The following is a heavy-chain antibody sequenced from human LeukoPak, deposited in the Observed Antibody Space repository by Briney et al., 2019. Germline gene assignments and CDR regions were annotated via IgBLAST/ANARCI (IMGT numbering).Heavy chain of an antibody. CDR2: ISGSGGST. Sequence: PGGSLRLSCAASGFTFSSYAMSWVRQAPGKGLEWVSAISGSGGSTYYADSVKGRFTISRDNSKNTLYLQMNSLRAEDTAVYYCAKGDDYGDYFRSYYFDYWGQGTLVTVSS. CDR1: GFTFSSYA. V-gene: IGHV3-23*01. CDR3: AKGDDYGDYFRSYYFDY. J-gene: IGHJ4*02. D-gene: IGHD4-17*01.